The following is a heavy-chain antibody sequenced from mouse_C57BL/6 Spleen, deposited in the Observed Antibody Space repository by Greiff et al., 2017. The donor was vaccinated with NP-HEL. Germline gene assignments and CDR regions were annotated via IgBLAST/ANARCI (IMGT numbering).Heavy chain of an antibody. J-gene: IGHJ2*01. D-gene: IGHD4-1*01. CDR2: IDPETGGT. CDR1: GYTFTDYE. Sequence: QVQLQQSGAELVRPGASVTLSCKASGYTFTDYEMHWVKQTPVHGLEWIGAIDPETGGTAYNQKFKGKAILTADKSSSTAYIELRSLTSEDSAVYYCTRGKTVLYFDYWGQGTTLTVSS. CDR3: TRGKTVLYFDY. V-gene: IGHV1-15*01.